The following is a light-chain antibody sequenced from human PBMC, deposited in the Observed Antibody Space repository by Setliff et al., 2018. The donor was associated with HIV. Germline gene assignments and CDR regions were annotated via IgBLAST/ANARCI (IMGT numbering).Light chain of an antibody. J-gene: IGLJ2*01. CDR2: EVS. V-gene: IGLV2-18*02. CDR3: SSCSSSSTLV. CDR1: SSDVGSYNC. Sequence: QSALAQPPSVSGSPGQSVTISCTGTSSDVGSYNCVSWYQQPPGTAPKLMINEVSNRPSGVPDRFSGSKSGNTASLTISGLQAEDEADYYCSSCSSSSTLVFGGGTKVTVL.